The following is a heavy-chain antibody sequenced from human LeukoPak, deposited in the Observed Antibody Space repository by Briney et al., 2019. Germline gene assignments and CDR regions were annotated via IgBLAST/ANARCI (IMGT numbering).Heavy chain of an antibody. CDR2: IIPIFGTA. V-gene: IGHV1-69*13. CDR3: ARGRRALTGTYEYYFDY. CDR1: GGTFSSYA. D-gene: IGHD1-20*01. J-gene: IGHJ4*02. Sequence: GASVKVSCKASGGTFSSYAISWVRQAPGQGLEWMGGIIPIFGTANYAQKFQGRVTITADESTSTAYMELSSLRSEDTAVYYCARGRRALTGTYEYYFDYWGQGTLVTVSS.